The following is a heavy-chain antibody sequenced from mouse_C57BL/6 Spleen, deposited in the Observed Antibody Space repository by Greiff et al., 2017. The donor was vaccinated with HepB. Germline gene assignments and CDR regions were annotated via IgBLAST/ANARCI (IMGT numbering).Heavy chain of an antibody. Sequence: EVKLVESGGGLVKPGGSLKLSCAASGFTFSSYTMSWVRQTPEKRLGWVATISGGGGNTYYPDSVKGRFTISRDNAKNTLYLQMSSLRSEDTALYYCARRHYSNYRWYFGVWGTGTTVTVSS. CDR2: ISGGGGNT. V-gene: IGHV5-9*01. D-gene: IGHD2-5*01. CDR3: ARRHYSNYRWYFGV. CDR1: GFTFSSYT. J-gene: IGHJ1*03.